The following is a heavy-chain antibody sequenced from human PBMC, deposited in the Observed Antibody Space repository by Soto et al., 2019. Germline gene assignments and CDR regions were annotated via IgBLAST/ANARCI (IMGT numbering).Heavy chain of an antibody. J-gene: IGHJ4*02. CDR1: GYTFSTYG. V-gene: IGHV1-18*01. CDR3: GRVGSASSPADY. Sequence: QVQLVQSGAEVKKPGASVKVSCKASGYTFSTYGINWVRQAPGQGLEWMGWISVYNGNTNYAQKFQDRVTLTSDTLTSTTYMEVRTLTSDDTGVYYCGRVGSASSPADYWGQGTLVTVSS. D-gene: IGHD2-15*01. CDR2: ISVYNGNT.